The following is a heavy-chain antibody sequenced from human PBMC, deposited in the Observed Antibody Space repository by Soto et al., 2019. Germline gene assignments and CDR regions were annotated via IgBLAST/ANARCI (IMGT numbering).Heavy chain of an antibody. D-gene: IGHD2-8*01. CDR3: AREIMPLTNDWYFDL. J-gene: IGHJ2*01. V-gene: IGHV4-30-4*01. CDR1: GGSISGGVHS. Sequence: QVQLQESGPGLVKPSETLSLTCTVSGGSISGGVHSWSWIRQPPGKGLEWIGHIFDSGSTYYNPSLKSRLSKSGDTSKNQFSLRLSSVTAADTAVYYCAREIMPLTNDWYFDLWGRGTLVTVSS. CDR2: IFDSGST.